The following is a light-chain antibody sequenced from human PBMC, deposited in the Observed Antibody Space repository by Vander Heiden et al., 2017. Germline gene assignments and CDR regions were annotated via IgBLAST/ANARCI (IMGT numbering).Light chain of an antibody. CDR2: GAS. CDR3: QQYSGSTT. CDR1: ESIDNS. Sequence: IVLTQSPCILSLSPRDRATPSCKASESIDNSVAWYQQKAAQAPRLLISGASRRATGIPDRFSGGGSGTDFTLTISRLEPEDFAVYYCQQYSGSTTFGGGTRVEIK. J-gene: IGKJ4*01. V-gene: IGKV3-20*01.